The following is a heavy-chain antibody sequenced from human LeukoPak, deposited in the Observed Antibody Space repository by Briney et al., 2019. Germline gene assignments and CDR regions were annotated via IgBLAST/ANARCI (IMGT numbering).Heavy chain of an antibody. V-gene: IGHV3-21*01. J-gene: IGHJ4*02. CDR2: ISSSSSYI. D-gene: IGHD1-1*01. CDR3: ARAPGPVQTTGKGAFDY. CDR1: GFTFSSYS. Sequence: PGGSLRLSCAASGFTFSSYSMNWVRQAPGKGLEWVSSISSSSSYIYYADSVKGRFTISRDNAKNSLYLQMNSLRAEDTAVYYCARAPGPVQTTGKGAFDYWGQGTLVTVSS.